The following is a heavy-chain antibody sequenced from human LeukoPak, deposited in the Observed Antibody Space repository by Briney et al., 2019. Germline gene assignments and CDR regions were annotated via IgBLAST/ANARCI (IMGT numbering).Heavy chain of an antibody. V-gene: IGHV1-8*02. CDR2: MNSTSGFT. Sequence: ASVKVSCKASGYTYTSYGISWVRQATGQGLEWVGWMNSTSGFTDFAQKFQGRVTMTRNISISTAYMELSSLRSEDTAVYYCARFCGGSTSCKVLDYWGQGTLVTVSP. J-gene: IGHJ4*02. D-gene: IGHD2-2*01. CDR1: GYTYTSYG. CDR3: ARFCGGSTSCKVLDY.